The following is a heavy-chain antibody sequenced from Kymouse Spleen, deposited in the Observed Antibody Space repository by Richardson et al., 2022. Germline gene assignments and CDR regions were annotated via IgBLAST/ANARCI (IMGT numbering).Heavy chain of an antibody. Sequence: EVQLVESGGGLVKPGGSLRLSCAASGFTFSSYSMNWVRQAPGKGLEWVSSISSSSSYIYYADSVKGRFTISRDNAKNSLYLQMNSLRAEDTAVYYCARDFWSGYPHGMDVWGQGTTVTVSS. V-gene: IGHV3-21*03. D-gene: IGHD3-3*01. CDR3: ARDFWSGYPHGMDV. CDR2: ISSSSSYI. CDR1: GFTFSSYS. J-gene: IGHJ6*02.